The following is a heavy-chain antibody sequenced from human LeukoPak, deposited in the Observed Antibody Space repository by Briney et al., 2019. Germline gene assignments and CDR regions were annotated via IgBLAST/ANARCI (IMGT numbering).Heavy chain of an antibody. CDR3: AKISSSEESNFDY. CDR1: GFTFSTYA. J-gene: IGHJ4*02. V-gene: IGHV3-33*06. D-gene: IGHD6-25*01. Sequence: GRSLRLSCAASGFTFSTYAMHWVRQAPGKGLEWVAFIWPDGSKKYYADSVKGRFAISRENSKNTVYLQMNDLRPEDTALYFCAKISSSEESNFDYWGQGTLLTVSS. CDR2: IWPDGSKK.